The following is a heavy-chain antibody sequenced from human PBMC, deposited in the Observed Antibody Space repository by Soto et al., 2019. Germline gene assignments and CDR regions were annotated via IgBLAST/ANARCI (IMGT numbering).Heavy chain of an antibody. D-gene: IGHD3-3*01. CDR2: ITAGGDST. V-gene: IGHV3-23*01. CDR1: GFTFSNYA. CDR3: AKVYRPIYGVVKFNWFDP. Sequence: GGSLRLSCAASGFTFSNYAMTWVRQAPGKGLEYVSIITAGGDSTYYADSVKGRFTVSRDNSKNTLYLQMNSLSAEDTALYYCAKVYRPIYGVVKFNWFDPWGQGTLVTVSS. J-gene: IGHJ5*02.